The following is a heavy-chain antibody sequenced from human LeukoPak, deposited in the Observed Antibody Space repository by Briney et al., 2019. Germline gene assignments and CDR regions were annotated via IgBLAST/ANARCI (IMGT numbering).Heavy chain of an antibody. CDR3: ARGGGRVWERNYYFDY. CDR2: ISYDGSNK. V-gene: IGHV3-30*04. Sequence: GGSLRLSCAASGFTFSSYAMHWARQAPGKGLEWVAVISYDGSNKYYADSVKGRFTISRDNSKNTLYLQMNSLRAEDTAVYYCARGGGRVWERNYYFDYWGQGTLVTVSS. D-gene: IGHD1-1*01. CDR1: GFTFSSYA. J-gene: IGHJ4*02.